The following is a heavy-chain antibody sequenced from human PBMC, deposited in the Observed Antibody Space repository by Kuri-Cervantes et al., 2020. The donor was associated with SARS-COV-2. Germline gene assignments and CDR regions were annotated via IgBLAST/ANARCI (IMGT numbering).Heavy chain of an antibody. CDR2: IHTSGST. CDR1: GGPISSYY. J-gene: IGHJ6*03. CDR3: ARENGDYPYYYYYMDV. V-gene: IGHV4-4*09. Sequence: SETLSLTCTVSGGPISSYYWSWIRQPPGKGLEWIGYIHTSGSTSYNPFLKSRVTISVDTSKNQFSLKLSSVTAADTAVYYCARENGDYPYYYYYMDVWGKGTTVTVSS. D-gene: IGHD4-17*01.